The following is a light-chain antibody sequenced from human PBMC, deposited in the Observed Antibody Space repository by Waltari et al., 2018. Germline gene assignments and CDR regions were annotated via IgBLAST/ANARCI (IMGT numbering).Light chain of an antibody. CDR1: QSVSSN. J-gene: IGKJ2*01. V-gene: IGKV3-15*01. CDR3: QQYNNWPF. CDR2: GAS. Sequence: EIVMTQSPATLSVSPGERATLSCRASQSVSSNLAWYQQKPGQAPRLLIHGASTRATGIPARFSGSGSGTEFTLTISSMQSEDFAVYYCQQYNNWPFFGQGTKLEIK.